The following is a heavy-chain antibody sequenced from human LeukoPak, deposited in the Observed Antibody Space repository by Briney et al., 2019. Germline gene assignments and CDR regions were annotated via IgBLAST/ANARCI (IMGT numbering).Heavy chain of an antibody. D-gene: IGHD6-6*01. Sequence: PGGSLRLSCAASGFTFSDYYMSWIRQAPGKGLEWVSSISSSSSYIYYADSVKGRFTISRDNAKNSLYLQMNSLRAEDTAVYYCARERYSSSSVFDYWGQGTLVTVSS. CDR3: ARERYSSSSVFDY. V-gene: IGHV3-11*06. J-gene: IGHJ4*02. CDR2: ISSSSSYI. CDR1: GFTFSDYY.